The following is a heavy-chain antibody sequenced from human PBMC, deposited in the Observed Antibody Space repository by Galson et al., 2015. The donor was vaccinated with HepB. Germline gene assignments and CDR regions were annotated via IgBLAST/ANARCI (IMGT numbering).Heavy chain of an antibody. D-gene: IGHD3-3*01. J-gene: IGHJ4*02. Sequence: SLRLSCAAPGFTFSDYWMGWVRQAPGKGLEWVVSIKEDGSQKYYLDSVKGRFTISRDNAKRSLYLQMTSLRAEDTGVYYCARYFWMGYPTQRFDYWGQRAVVTVSS. V-gene: IGHV3-7*01. CDR1: GFTFSDYW. CDR2: IKEDGSQK. CDR3: ARYFWMGYPTQRFDY.